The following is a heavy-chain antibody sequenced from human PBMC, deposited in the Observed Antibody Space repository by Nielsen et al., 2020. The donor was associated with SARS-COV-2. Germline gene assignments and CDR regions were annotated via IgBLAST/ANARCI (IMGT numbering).Heavy chain of an antibody. J-gene: IGHJ6*02. D-gene: IGHD5-18*01. V-gene: IGHV3-48*01. Sequence: GESLKISCAASGFTFSSYSMNWVRQAPGKGLEWVSYISSSSSTIYYADSVKGRFTISRDNAKNSLYLQMNSLRAEDTAVYYCARDGLHVDTAMVTWFYYYGMDVWGQGTTVTVSS. CDR1: GFTFSSYS. CDR2: ISSSSSTI. CDR3: ARDGLHVDTAMVTWFYYYGMDV.